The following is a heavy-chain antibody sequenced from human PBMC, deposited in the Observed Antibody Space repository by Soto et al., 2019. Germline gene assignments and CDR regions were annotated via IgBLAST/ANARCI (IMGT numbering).Heavy chain of an antibody. J-gene: IGHJ6*02. V-gene: IGHV1-8*01. CDR1: GAAFSNYD. CDR3: ARGRNGMDV. CDR2: MNPNSGNR. Sequence: QVKLVQSGAEVKKPGASVKVSCKASGAAFSNYDITWVRQATGQGLEWMGWMNPNSGNRGSARKFQGRVTMTRNTSISTAYMELSSLRSESTAIYYCARGRNGMDVWGQGTTVTVSS.